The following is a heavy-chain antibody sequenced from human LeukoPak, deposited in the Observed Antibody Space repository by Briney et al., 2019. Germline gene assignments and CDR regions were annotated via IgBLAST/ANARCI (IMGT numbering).Heavy chain of an antibody. CDR1: GLTFEDYD. CDR3: VKGDDYGDY. J-gene: IGHJ4*02. V-gene: IGHV3-43*02. Sequence: GGSLRLSCVVSGLTFEDYDMHWVRQVPGKGVEWVSLISGDGSGTYYADSVKGRFTISRDNSKNSLYLQMNSLRSEDAALYYCVKGDDYGDYWGQGTLVTVSS. CDR2: ISGDGSGT.